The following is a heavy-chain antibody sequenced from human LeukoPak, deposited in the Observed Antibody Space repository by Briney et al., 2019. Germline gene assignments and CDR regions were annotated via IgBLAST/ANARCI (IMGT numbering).Heavy chain of an antibody. CDR1: GYAFSSYG. V-gene: IGHV1-18*01. CDR2: VSAYNGKR. Sequence: GASVKLSRKASGYAFSSYGISWGRLAPGPGLEWMGWVSAYNGKRNYAQKLLGRVTTTSDKTTSKAYFLLRSLLSDAPPVYYFAKRLITMVRAAINHHAFDGWGKRTTVTVSS. J-gene: IGHJ3*01. D-gene: IGHD3-10*01. CDR3: AKRLITMVRAAINHHAFDG.